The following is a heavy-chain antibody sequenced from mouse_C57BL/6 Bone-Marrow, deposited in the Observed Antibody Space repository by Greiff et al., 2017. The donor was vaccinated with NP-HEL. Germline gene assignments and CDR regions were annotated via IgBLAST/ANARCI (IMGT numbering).Heavy chain of an antibody. D-gene: IGHD1-1*01. CDR2: IDPSDSET. V-gene: IGHV1-52*01. CDR3: ATGSGSSRFDY. CDR1: GYTFTSYW. J-gene: IGHJ2*01. Sequence: VQLQQPGAELVRPGSSVKLSCKASGYTFTSYWMHWVKQRPIQGLEWIGNIDPSDSETHYNQKFKDKATLTVDKSSSTAYMQLSSLTSEDSAVYYCATGSGSSRFDYWGQGTTLTVSS.